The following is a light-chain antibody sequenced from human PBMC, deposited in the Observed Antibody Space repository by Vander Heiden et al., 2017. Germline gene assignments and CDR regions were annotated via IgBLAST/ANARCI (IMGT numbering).Light chain of an antibody. CDR2: AAS. CDR1: QCISNY. V-gene: IGKV1-27*01. CDR3: QKYNSVPRGVT. Sequence: DIQMTQSPSSLSASVGDRVIIPCRASQCISNYLAWYQQKPGKGPKLLIYAASTLQSGVPSRFSGSGSGKDFTLTISSLRPEDVATYYCQKYNSVPRGVTFGPGTKVDIK. J-gene: IGKJ3*01.